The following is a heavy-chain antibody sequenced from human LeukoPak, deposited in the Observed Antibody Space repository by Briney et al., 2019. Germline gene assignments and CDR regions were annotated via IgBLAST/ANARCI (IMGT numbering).Heavy chain of an antibody. J-gene: IGHJ4*02. D-gene: IGHD3-10*01. CDR3: ARQGSYYYGSGTYYNGHFDY. CDR1: GDSISSRSYS. Sequence: NPSETLLLTCTVSGDSISSRSYSWGWIRQPPGKGLEWIGSIYYSGSTFYSPSLKSRVTISVDTSKNQFSLKLSSVTAADTAVYYCARQGSYYYGSGTYYNGHFDYWAQGSVVTVSS. CDR2: IYYSGST. V-gene: IGHV4-39*01.